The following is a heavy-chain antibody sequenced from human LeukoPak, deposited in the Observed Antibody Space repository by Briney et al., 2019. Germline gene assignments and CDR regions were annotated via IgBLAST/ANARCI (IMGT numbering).Heavy chain of an antibody. CDR3: ARDQIHGGYCSSTSCYGEMDV. D-gene: IGHD2-2*01. V-gene: IGHV3-7*01. CDR2: IKQDGSEK. J-gene: IGHJ6*04. Sequence: PGGSLRLSCAASGFTFSSYWMSWVRQAPGKGLEWVANIKQDGSEKYYVDSVKGRFTISRDNAKNSLYLQMNSLRAEDTAVYYCARDQIHGGYCSSTSCYGEMDVWGKGTTVTVSS. CDR1: GFTFSSYW.